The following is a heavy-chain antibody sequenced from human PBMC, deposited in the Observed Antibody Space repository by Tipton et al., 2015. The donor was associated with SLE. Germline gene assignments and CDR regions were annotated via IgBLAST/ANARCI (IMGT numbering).Heavy chain of an antibody. V-gene: IGHV3-21*01. J-gene: IGHJ4*02. CDR2: FGSSGPYT. Sequence: GSLRLSCAASGFTFSSYGMNWVRQAPGQGLQWVSSFGSSGPYTHYADSVKGRFTISRDNAKNSLYLQMNSLRVEDTAVYYCGRDSRGVWDDWGQGTLVTVSS. D-gene: IGHD3-16*01. CDR1: GFTFSSYG. CDR3: GRDSRGVWDD.